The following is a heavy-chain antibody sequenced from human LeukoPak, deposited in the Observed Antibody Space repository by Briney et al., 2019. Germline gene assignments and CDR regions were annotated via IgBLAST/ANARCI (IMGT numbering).Heavy chain of an antibody. CDR3: ARDKTGLLWFGELPGNWFDP. CDR2: IIPIFGIA. Sequence: ASVKVSCKASGGTFSSYAISWVRQAPGQGLEWMGKIIPIFGIANYAQKFQGRVTITADKSMSTAYMELSSLRSEDTAVYYCARDKTGLLWFGELPGNWFDPWGQGTLVTVSS. J-gene: IGHJ5*02. V-gene: IGHV1-69*04. D-gene: IGHD3-10*01. CDR1: GGTFSSYA.